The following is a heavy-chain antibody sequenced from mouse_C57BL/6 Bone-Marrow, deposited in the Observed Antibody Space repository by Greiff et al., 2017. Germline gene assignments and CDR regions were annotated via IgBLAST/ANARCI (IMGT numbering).Heavy chain of an antibody. CDR1: GFNIQDDY. CDR3: TYYYYVSSQFLFDY. J-gene: IGHJ2*01. V-gene: IGHV14-4*01. D-gene: IGHD1-1*01. CDR2: IDPENGDT. Sequence: EVQLQQSWAELVRPGASVKLSCTASGFNIQDDYMHWVKQRPEQGLAWIGWIDPENGDTEYASKFQGKATITADTSSNTACLQLSSLTAEDTAVYYCTYYYYVSSQFLFDYWGQGTTLTVSS.